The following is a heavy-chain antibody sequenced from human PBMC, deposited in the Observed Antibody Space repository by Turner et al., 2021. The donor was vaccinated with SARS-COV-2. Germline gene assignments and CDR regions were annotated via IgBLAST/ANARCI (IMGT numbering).Heavy chain of an antibody. Sequence: QVHLQESGPGLVKPSETLSLTCTVSCGSISTYYWSWIRQPPGKGLECIGYIYYNGSTNYNPSLKSRVTISVDTSKNQFSRKLSSVTAADTAVYYCARRGAYTSGYPLWGQGTLVTVSS. D-gene: IGHD3-22*01. J-gene: IGHJ4*02. V-gene: IGHV4-59*08. CDR1: CGSISTYY. CDR2: IYYNGST. CDR3: ARRGAYTSGYPL.